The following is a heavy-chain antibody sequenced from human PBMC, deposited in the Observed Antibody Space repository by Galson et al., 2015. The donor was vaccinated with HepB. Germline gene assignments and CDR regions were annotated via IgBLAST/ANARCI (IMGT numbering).Heavy chain of an antibody. D-gene: IGHD1-20*01. J-gene: IGHJ6*02. Sequence: SLRLSCAASDFTFRNAWMNWVRQAPGKGLEWVGRIKSKTDGGSIDYAAPVKGRFTISRDVSKNTVYREMNRLKIEDTAVYYCTTDNWSWDYYYGMDVWGQGTTVIVSS. CDR3: TTDNWSWDYYYGMDV. V-gene: IGHV3-15*07. CDR1: DFTFRNAW. CDR2: IKSKTDGGSI.